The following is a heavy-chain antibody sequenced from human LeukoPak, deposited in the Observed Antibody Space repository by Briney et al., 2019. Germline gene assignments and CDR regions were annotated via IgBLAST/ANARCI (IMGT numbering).Heavy chain of an antibody. CDR1: GFTVSSNY. Sequence: GGSLRLSCAASGFTVSSNYMSWVRQAPGKGLESVSVIYSGGSTYYADSVKGRFTISRHNSKNTLYLQMNSLRAEDTAVYYCARALAYYYDSSGYSAFDIWGQGTMVTVSS. J-gene: IGHJ3*02. V-gene: IGHV3-53*04. CDR2: IYSGGST. CDR3: ARALAYYYDSSGYSAFDI. D-gene: IGHD3-22*01.